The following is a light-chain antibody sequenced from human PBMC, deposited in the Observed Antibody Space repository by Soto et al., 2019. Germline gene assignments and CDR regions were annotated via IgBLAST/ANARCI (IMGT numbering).Light chain of an antibody. J-gene: IGLJ1*01. CDR1: SSDVGGYNY. V-gene: IGLV2-14*01. CDR2: EVS. CDR3: SSYTSSSTLI. Sequence: QSGLAQPASVSVSPGQSITISCSGTSSDVGGYNYVSWYQQHPGKAPKLMIYEVSNRPSGVSNRFSGSKSGNTASLTISGLQAEDEADYYCSSYTSSSTLIFGTGTKVTVL.